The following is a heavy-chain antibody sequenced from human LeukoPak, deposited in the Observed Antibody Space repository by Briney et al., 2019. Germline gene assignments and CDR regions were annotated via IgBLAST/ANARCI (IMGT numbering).Heavy chain of an antibody. J-gene: IGHJ4*02. D-gene: IGHD2-2*01. Sequence: GGSLRLSCAASGFSFSSYDMSWVRQTPERGLEWVSSISTRGASTYYADSVKGRFTVSRDNSKDTLYLQMNSLTAEDTALYYCTSSFDYWGQGILVTVSS. CDR2: ISTRGAST. CDR1: GFSFSSYD. CDR3: TSSFDY. V-gene: IGHV3-23*01.